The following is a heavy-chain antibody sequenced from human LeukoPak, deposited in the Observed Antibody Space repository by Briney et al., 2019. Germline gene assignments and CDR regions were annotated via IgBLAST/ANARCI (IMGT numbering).Heavy chain of an antibody. CDR2: IIANGVNT. J-gene: IGHJ4*02. V-gene: IGHV3-23*01. CDR1: GFTFSSYA. D-gene: IGHD5-18*01. CDR3: AKYWVDTVLVPFDY. Sequence: SGGSLRLSCAASGFTFSSYAMSWVRQAPGKGLEWVSGIIANGVNTYYADSVQGRFTISRDNSKNTLYLQMNSLRAEDTVVYYCAKYWVDTVLVPFDYWGQGTLVTVSS.